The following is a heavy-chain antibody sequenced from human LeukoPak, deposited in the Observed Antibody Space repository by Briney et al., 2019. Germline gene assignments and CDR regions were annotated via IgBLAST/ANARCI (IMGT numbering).Heavy chain of an antibody. J-gene: IGHJ6*03. D-gene: IGHD6-19*01. CDR3: ATGYSSGWEIYYYYYMDV. CDR1: GFTFSSYS. V-gene: IGHV3-48*01. CDR2: ISSSSSTI. Sequence: PVGSLRLSCAASGFTFSSYSMNGVRQAPGKGVEWVSWISSSSSTINYADSVKGRFTISRDNAKNSVYLQMDRLRAEDTAVYYCATGYSSGWEIYYYYYMDVWGKGTPVTVSS.